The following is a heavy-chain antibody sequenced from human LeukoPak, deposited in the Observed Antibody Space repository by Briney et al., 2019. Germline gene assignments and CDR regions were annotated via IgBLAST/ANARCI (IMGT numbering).Heavy chain of an antibody. CDR2: ISWNSGSI. Sequence: GRSLRLSCAASGFTFDDYAMHWVRQAPGKGLEWVSGISWNSGSIGYADSVKGRFTISRDNAKNSPYLQMNSLRAEDTALYYCAKDNTTMVRGVMDWGQGTLVTVSS. J-gene: IGHJ4*02. V-gene: IGHV3-9*01. CDR3: AKDNTTMVRGVMD. D-gene: IGHD3-10*01. CDR1: GFTFDDYA.